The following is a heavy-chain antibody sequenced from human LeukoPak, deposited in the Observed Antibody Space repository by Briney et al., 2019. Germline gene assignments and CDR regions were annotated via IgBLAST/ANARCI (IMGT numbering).Heavy chain of an antibody. J-gene: IGHJ4*02. V-gene: IGHV4-39*07. CDR2: IYYSGST. CDR1: GGSISSSSYY. Sequence: SETLSLTCTVSGGSISSSSYYWGWIRQPPGKGLEWIGSIYYSGSTNYNPSLKSRVTISVDTSKNQFSLKLSSVTAADTAVYYCARIRITMVRGVIRYGYYFDYWGQGTLVTVSS. CDR3: ARIRITMVRGVIRYGYYFDY. D-gene: IGHD3-10*01.